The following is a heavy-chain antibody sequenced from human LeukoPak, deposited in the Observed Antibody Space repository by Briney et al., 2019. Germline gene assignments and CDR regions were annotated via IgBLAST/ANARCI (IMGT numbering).Heavy chain of an antibody. J-gene: IGHJ4*02. D-gene: IGHD7-27*01. CDR2: ISWNSGSI. CDR3: AKGTGDTAYYFDF. CDR1: GFTFDDYA. V-gene: IGHV3-9*01. Sequence: GGSLRLSCAASGFTFDDYAMHWVRQAPGKGLEWGSGISWNSGSIGYADSVKGRFTISRDNAKNSLYLQMSGLRAEDTGIYYCAKGTGDTAYYFDFWGQGVLVTVSS.